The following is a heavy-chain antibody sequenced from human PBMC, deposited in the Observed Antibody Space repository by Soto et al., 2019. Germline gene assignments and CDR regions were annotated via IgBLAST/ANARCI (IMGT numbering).Heavy chain of an antibody. D-gene: IGHD3-10*01. CDR1: GGSISSSSYY. Sequence: SETLSLTCTVSGGSISSSSYYWGWIRQPPGKGLEWIGSIYYSGSTYYNPSLKSRVTISVDTSKNQFSLKLSSVTAADTAVYFFARHARITMVRGLIAPGPFDYWGQGTLVTVSS. J-gene: IGHJ4*02. V-gene: IGHV4-39*01. CDR2: IYYSGST. CDR3: ARHARITMVRGLIAPGPFDY.